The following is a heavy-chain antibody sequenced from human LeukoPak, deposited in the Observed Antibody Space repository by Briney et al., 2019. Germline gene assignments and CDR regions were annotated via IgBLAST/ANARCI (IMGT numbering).Heavy chain of an antibody. CDR3: ARDYGGSSPFDY. V-gene: IGHV3-21*01. Sequence: GGSLRLSCAASGFTFSTYSMNWVRQAPGKGLEWVSSFSSRSGSIYYADSVKGRFTISRDNAKNSLYLHMNSLRAEDTAVYYCARDYGGSSPFDYWGQGTLVTVSS. CDR1: GFTFSTYS. CDR2: FSSRSGSI. J-gene: IGHJ4*02. D-gene: IGHD4-23*01.